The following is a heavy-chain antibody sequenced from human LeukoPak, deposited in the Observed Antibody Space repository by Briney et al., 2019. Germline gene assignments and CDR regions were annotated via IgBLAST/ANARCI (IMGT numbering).Heavy chain of an antibody. CDR3: ARDRDIVVVPAAIRGGYYYGMDV. CDR2: IIPILGIA. D-gene: IGHD2-2*01. CDR1: GGTFSSYA. V-gene: IGHV1-69*04. J-gene: IGHJ6*02. Sequence: SVKVSCKASGGTFSSYAISWGRQAPGQGLEWMGRIIPILGIADYAQKFQGRVTITADKSTSTAYMELSSLRSEDTAVYYCARDRDIVVVPAAIRGGYYYGMDVWGQGTTVTVSS.